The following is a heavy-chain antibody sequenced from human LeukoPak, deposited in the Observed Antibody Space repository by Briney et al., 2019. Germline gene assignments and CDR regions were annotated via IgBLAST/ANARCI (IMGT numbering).Heavy chain of an antibody. CDR1: GFTFSSYA. CDR3: AREGPGWLLDY. D-gene: IGHD5-12*01. CDR2: IWYDGSNK. Sequence: PGRSLRLSCAASGFTFSSYAMHWVRQAPGKGLEWVAVIWYDGSNKYYADSVKGRFTISRDNSKNTLYLQMNSLRAEDTAVYYCAREGPGWLLDYWGQGTLVTVSS. J-gene: IGHJ4*02. V-gene: IGHV3-33*08.